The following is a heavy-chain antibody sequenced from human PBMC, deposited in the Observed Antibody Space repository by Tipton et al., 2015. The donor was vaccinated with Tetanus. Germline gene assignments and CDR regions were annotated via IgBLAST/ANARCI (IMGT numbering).Heavy chain of an antibody. Sequence: SGFTFSTHGMHWVRQAPGKGLEWVALVWYDGTRKYYTESVEGRFTISRDNSKNTLYLQMDSRRVEDTATYFCAREGFLEGLGPLDFRGQGTRVTVSS. CDR1: GFTFSTHG. V-gene: IGHV3-33*01. J-gene: IGHJ4*02. CDR3: AREGFLEGLGPLDF. CDR2: VWYDGTRK. D-gene: IGHD3-3*01.